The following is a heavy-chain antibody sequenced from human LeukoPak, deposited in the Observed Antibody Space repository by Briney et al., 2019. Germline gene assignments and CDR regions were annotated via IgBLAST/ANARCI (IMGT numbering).Heavy chain of an antibody. CDR2: IRYDGKNK. CDR3: AKTIPAIRGEIDY. Sequence: GGSLRLSCAASGFSFSDFGMHWVRQAPGKGLEWVAFIRYDGKNKDYADSVKGRFTISRDDSKNTLYLQMNNLRAEDTAVYCCAKTIPAIRGEIDYWGQGTLVTVSS. CDR1: GFSFSDFG. D-gene: IGHD3-10*01. J-gene: IGHJ4*02. V-gene: IGHV3-30*02.